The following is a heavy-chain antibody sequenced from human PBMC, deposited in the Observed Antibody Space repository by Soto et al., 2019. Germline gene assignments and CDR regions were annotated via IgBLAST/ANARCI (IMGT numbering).Heavy chain of an antibody. CDR2: IYHSGST. J-gene: IGHJ4*02. Sequence: SETMSLTCSVAGCSVGIGCYSWLWIRQPPGKGLEWIGYIYHSGSTYYNPSLKSRVTISVDRSKNQFSLKLSSVTAADTAVYYCARSYCGGDCPAEYGIDYWGQGTLVTVSS. CDR1: GCSVGIGCYS. CDR3: ARSYCGGDCPAEYGIDY. V-gene: IGHV4-30-2*01. D-gene: IGHD2-21*02.